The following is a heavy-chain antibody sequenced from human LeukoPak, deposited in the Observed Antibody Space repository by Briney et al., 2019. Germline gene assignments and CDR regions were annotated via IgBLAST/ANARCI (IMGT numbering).Heavy chain of an antibody. J-gene: IGHJ4*02. D-gene: IGHD1-20*01. CDR1: GFTFSSYW. Sequence: GGSLRLSCAASGFTFSSYWMSWVRQAPGKGLEWVANIKQDGSDKYYVDSVKGRFTISRDNAKNSLYLQMNSLRAEDTAVYFCARGVVTGIDFYDYWGQGTLVAVSS. CDR3: ARGVVTGIDFYDY. V-gene: IGHV3-7*01. CDR2: IKQDGSDK.